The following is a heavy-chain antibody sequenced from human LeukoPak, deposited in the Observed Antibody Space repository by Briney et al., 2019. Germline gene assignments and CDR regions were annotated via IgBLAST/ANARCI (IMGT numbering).Heavy chain of an antibody. CDR1: GGSISSGSYY. Sequence: SQTPSLTCTVSGGSISSGSYYWSWIRQPAGKGLEWIGRIYTSGSTNYNPSLKSRVTISIDTSKNQFSLKLSSVTAADTAVYYCASGAPRSGFYWGQGTLVTVSS. CDR2: IYTSGST. J-gene: IGHJ4*02. V-gene: IGHV4-61*02. D-gene: IGHD5-18*01. CDR3: ASGAPRSGFY.